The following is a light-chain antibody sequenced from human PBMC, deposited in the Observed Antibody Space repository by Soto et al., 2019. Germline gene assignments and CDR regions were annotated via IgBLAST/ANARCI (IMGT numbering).Light chain of an antibody. Sequence: DIVLTQSPDSLAVSLGERATINCKSSQSVLYSSNNKNYLAWYQQKPRQPPKLLISWASTREPGVPDRFSGSGSATDFTLTISSLQAKDVAVYYCQQYYSTPRTFGQGTKVEIK. V-gene: IGKV4-1*01. CDR2: WAS. CDR1: QSVLYSSNNKNY. CDR3: QQYYSTPRT. J-gene: IGKJ1*01.